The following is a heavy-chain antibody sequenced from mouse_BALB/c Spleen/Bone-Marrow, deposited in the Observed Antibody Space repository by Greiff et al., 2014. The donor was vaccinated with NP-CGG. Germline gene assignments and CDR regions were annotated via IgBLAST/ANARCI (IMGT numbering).Heavy chain of an antibody. CDR2: ISSGSSTI. D-gene: IGHD3-3*01. CDR1: GFTFSSFG. J-gene: IGHJ4*01. Sequence: EVKLVESGGGLVQPGGSRKLSCAASGFTFSSFGMHWVRQAPEKGLEWVAYISSGSSTIYYADTMKGRFTISGDNPKNTLFLQMTSLRSEDTAIYYCTRSGTLGAMDYWGQGTSVTVSS. V-gene: IGHV5-17*02. CDR3: TRSGTLGAMDY.